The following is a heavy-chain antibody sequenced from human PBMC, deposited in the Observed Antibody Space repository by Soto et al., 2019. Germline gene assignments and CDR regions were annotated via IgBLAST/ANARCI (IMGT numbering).Heavy chain of an antibody. CDR3: AREPPRQYDVQSIEDY. CDR1: GYMFTAYY. Sequence: QVQLVQSGAEVKEPGASVKVSCKTSGYMFTAYYIHWVRQAPGQGLEWMGYINPSSGGPISAQKFQARVTLSRDTSTRTDYMELSTLRYDDTAMYFCAREPPRQYDVQSIEDYWGQGPLVTVS. V-gene: IGHV1-2*02. J-gene: IGHJ4*02. CDR2: INPSSGGP. D-gene: IGHD3-3*01.